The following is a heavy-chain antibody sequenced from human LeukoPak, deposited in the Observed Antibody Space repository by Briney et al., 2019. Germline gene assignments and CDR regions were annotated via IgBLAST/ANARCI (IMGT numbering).Heavy chain of an antibody. D-gene: IGHD1-1*01. CDR1: GGSISGTSYC. V-gene: IGHV4-39*07. CDR2: HYHTGRI. J-gene: IGHJ4*02. Sequence: PSETLSLTCSVSGGSISGTSYCWGWIRQPPGKGPEWIGSHYHTGRIYHNPSLNSRVTISVDTSKNQFSLRLSSVTDADTAVYYCARDGSDNWGLFDNWGRGTLVIVSS. CDR3: ARDGSDNWGLFDN.